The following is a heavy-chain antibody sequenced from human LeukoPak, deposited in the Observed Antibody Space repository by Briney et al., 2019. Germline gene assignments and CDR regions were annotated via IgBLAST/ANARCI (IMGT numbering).Heavy chain of an antibody. CDR1: GGSISSYY. D-gene: IGHD6-6*01. V-gene: IGHV4-4*09. J-gene: IGHJ3*02. Sequence: SETLSLTCTVSGGSISSYYWSWIRQPPGKGLEWIGYIYTSGSTNYNPSLKSRVTISVDTSKNQFSLKLSSVTAAHPAVYYCVRGIAARPADVFD. CDR2: IYTSGST. CDR3: VRGIAARPADVFD.